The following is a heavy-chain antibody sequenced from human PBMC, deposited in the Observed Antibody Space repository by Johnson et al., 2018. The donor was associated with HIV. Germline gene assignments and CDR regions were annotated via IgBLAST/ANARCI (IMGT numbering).Heavy chain of an antibody. CDR3: ASLGGLGGFDV. Sequence: VQLVESGGGLVQPGGSLRLSCAASGFTVSSNFMTWVRQAPGKGLEWVSVIYRGGSTYYADSVKGRFTISSDNSKNTLYLQMNSLTPEDTAVYYCASLGGLGGFDVWGQGTMVTVSS. CDR1: GFTVSSNF. D-gene: IGHD1-26*01. CDR2: IYRGGST. J-gene: IGHJ3*01. V-gene: IGHV3-66*02.